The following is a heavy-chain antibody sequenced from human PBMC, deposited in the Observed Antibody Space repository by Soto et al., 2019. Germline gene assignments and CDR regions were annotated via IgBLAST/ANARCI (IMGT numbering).Heavy chain of an antibody. Sequence: SGPTLVNPTQTLTPTCTFSGFSLSTDDVGVGWIRQPPGKALDWLAVIYWDDDKRYSPSLKSRLTITKDTSKNQVLLTMTNMDPVDTATYFCARSKYSISSFDYWGQGALVTVSS. V-gene: IGHV2-5*02. CDR1: GFSLSTDDVG. D-gene: IGHD6-6*01. J-gene: IGHJ4*02. CDR2: IYWDDDK. CDR3: ARSKYSISSFDY.